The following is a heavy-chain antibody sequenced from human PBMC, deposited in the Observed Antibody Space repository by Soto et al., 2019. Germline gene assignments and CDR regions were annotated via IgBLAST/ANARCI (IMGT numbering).Heavy chain of an antibody. CDR1: GYNLTSYW. J-gene: IGHJ6*03. Sequence: GESLQISYKGSGYNLTSYWIGWVRQMNGKGLEWMGIIYPGDSDTRYSPSFQGQVTISADKSISTAYLQWSSLKASDTAMYYCARHARLRSDYYYYYMDVWGKGTTVTVSS. CDR2: IYPGDSDT. CDR3: ARHARLRSDYYYYYMDV. D-gene: IGHD4-17*01. V-gene: IGHV5-51*01.